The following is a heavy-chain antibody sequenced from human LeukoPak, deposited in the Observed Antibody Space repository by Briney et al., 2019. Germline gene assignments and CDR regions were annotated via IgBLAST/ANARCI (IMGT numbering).Heavy chain of an antibody. CDR3: AKEPTTYSSQYYFDY. Sequence: GGSLRLSCAASGFTFSSYGMHWVRQAPGKGLEWVAVISYDGSNKYYADSVKGRFTISRDNSKNTLYLQMNSLRAEDTAVYYCAKEPTTYSSQYYFDYWGQGTLVTVSS. D-gene: IGHD6-13*01. CDR1: GFTFSSYG. J-gene: IGHJ4*02. V-gene: IGHV3-30*18. CDR2: ISYDGSNK.